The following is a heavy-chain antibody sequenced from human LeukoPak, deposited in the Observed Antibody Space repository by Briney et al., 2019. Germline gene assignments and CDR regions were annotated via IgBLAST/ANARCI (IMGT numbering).Heavy chain of an antibody. CDR1: GYTFTGYY. V-gene: IGHV1-2*02. J-gene: IGHJ5*02. D-gene: IGHD1-20*01. Sequence: ALVKVSCKASGYTFTGYYMHWVRQAPGQGLEWKGWIYPTSGGTNYAQNFQGRVPMTRDTPISTAYMELSRLTPDATAVYYCATDRGRGITSTQGDNWFDPWGQGTLVSVSS. CDR2: IYPTSGGT. CDR3: ATDRGRGITSTQGDNWFDP.